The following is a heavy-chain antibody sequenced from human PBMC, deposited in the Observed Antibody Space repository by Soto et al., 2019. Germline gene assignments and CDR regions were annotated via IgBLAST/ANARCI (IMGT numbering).Heavy chain of an antibody. V-gene: IGHV1-18*04. CDR2: IGAYNGNT. CDR3: ARDLRPVVYRDHYYGMAV. D-gene: IGHD2-8*02. J-gene: IGHJ6*02. CDR1: GYTFTSYG. Sequence: ASVKVACEASGYTFTSYGISWVRQAPGQGLEWMGWIGAYNGNTNYAQKLQGRVTMTTDTSTSTAYMELRSLRSDDTAVYYCARDLRPVVYRDHYYGMAVWGQGTTVTV.